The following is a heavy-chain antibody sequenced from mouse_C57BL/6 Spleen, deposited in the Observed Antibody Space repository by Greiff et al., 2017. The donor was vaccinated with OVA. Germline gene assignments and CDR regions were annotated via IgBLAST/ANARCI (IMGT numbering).Heavy chain of an antibody. CDR2: FYPGSGSI. J-gene: IGHJ2*01. V-gene: IGHV1-62-2*01. Sequence: VQLQQSGAELVTPGASVTLSFPASFSPFPSSPLHFLTHISFPFLSLIGWFYPGSGSIKYNEKFKDKATLTADKSSSTVYMELSRLTSEDSAVYFCARHEEDYGNYFDYWGQGTTLTVSS. CDR3: ARHEEDYGNYFDY. CDR1: FSPFPSSP. D-gene: IGHD2-1*01.